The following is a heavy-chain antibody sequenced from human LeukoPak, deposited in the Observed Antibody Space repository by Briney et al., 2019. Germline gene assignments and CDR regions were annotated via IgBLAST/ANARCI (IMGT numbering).Heavy chain of an antibody. V-gene: IGHV3-64*01. CDR2: ISSNGGRT. CDR3: ATYYYDSGGFHFHH. D-gene: IGHD3-22*01. Sequence: PGGSLRLSCAASGFTFSTYAMSWVRQAPGKGLEYVSAISSNGGRTYYANSVKGRFTISRDNSRNTLYLQMGSLRAEDMAVYYCATYYYDSGGFHFHHWGQGTLVTVSS. J-gene: IGHJ1*01. CDR1: GFTFSTYA.